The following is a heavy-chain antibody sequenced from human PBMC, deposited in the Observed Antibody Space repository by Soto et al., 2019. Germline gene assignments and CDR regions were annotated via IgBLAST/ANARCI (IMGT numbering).Heavy chain of an antibody. CDR3: ARWGYYYDSSGYFGYFDY. D-gene: IGHD3-22*01. CDR2: IYYSGST. J-gene: IGHJ4*02. Sequence: SETLSLTCTVSGGSISSGDYYWSWIRQPPGKGLEWIGYIYYSGSTYYNPSLKSRVTISVDTSKNQFSLKLSSVTAADTAVYYCARWGYYYDSSGYFGYFDYWGQGTLVTVSS. CDR1: GGSISSGDYY. V-gene: IGHV4-30-4*01.